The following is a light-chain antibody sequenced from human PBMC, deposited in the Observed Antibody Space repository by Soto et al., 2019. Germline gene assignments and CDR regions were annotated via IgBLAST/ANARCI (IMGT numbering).Light chain of an antibody. V-gene: IGLV4-69*01. Sequence: QLVLTQSPSASASLGASVKLTCTLSSGHSSYAIAWHQQQPEKGPRYLMKLNSDGSHSKGDGIPDRFSGSSSGAERYLTISGLQSEYEADYYCQTWGTGAWVFGGGTKLTVL. CDR2: LNSDGSH. J-gene: IGLJ3*02. CDR3: QTWGTGAWV. CDR1: SGHSSYA.